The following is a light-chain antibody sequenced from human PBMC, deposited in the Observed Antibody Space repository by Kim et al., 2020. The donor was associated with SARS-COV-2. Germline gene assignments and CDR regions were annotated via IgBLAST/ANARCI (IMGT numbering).Light chain of an antibody. CDR2: EVN. CDR3: SSYATSTTWV. J-gene: IGLJ3*02. Sequence: GQSITISCTGSSSDIGHYNHVSWYQQHPHEVPKLIIYEVNRRPSGISSRFSGSKSGNTASLTISSLQTEDEADYYCSSYATSTTWVFGGGTKVTVL. V-gene: IGLV2-14*01. CDR1: SSDIGHYNH.